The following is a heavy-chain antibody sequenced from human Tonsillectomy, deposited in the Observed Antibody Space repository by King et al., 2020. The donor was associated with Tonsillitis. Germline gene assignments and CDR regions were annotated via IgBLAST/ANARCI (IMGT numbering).Heavy chain of an antibody. Sequence: QLVQSGAEVKKPGASVKVSCKASGYTFTSYDINWVRQATGQGLEWRGWMNTDSGDTGYAQKFQGRVTMTRNTSISTAYMELSNLKSAETAVYYCGRGGGRVIDYWGRGTLVTVSS. CDR2: MNTDSGDT. D-gene: IGHD1-26*01. V-gene: IGHV1-8*01. CDR3: GRGGGRVIDY. J-gene: IGHJ4*02. CDR1: GYTFTSYD.